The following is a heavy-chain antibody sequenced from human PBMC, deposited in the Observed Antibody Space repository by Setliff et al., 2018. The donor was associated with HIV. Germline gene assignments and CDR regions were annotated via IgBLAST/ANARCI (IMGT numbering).Heavy chain of an antibody. CDR2: IYSSGRT. CDR3: ARIFGDQGYYYGMDV. J-gene: IGHJ6*02. V-gene: IGHV4-39*07. Sequence: SETLSLTCTVSGGSISSSSYYWGWIRQPPGKGLEWIGNIYSSGRTYYSSSLRSRVTISVDTSKNQFSLKLSSVIAADAAVYYCARIFGDQGYYYGMDVWGQGTTVTVSS. CDR1: GGSISSSSYY. D-gene: IGHD3-3*01.